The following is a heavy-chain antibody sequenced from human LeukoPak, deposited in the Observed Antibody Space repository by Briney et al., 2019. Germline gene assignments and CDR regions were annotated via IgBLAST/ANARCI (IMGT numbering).Heavy chain of an antibody. Sequence: ASVKVSCKASGYTFTSYAIHWVRQAPGQRLEWMGWINAGHGNTKYSQKFQGRVTITRDTSASTAYMELSSLRSEDTAVYYCARDREQQLSWFDPWGQGTLVTVSS. V-gene: IGHV1-3*01. CDR2: INAGHGNT. D-gene: IGHD6-13*01. J-gene: IGHJ5*02. CDR3: ARDREQQLSWFDP. CDR1: GYTFTSYA.